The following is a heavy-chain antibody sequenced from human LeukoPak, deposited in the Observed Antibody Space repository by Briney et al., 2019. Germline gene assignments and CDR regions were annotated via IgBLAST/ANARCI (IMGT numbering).Heavy chain of an antibody. CDR2: IYYSGST. CDR1: GGSISSGGHY. D-gene: IGHD2-15*01. V-gene: IGHV4-31*03. Sequence: PSETLSLTCTVSGGSISSGGHYWSWIRQHPGKGLEWIGYIYYSGSTYYNPSLKSRVTISVDTSENQFFLKLNSVTAADTAVYYCARRYCSGGSCRDAFDIWGQGTMVTVSS. CDR3: ARRYCSGGSCRDAFDI. J-gene: IGHJ3*02.